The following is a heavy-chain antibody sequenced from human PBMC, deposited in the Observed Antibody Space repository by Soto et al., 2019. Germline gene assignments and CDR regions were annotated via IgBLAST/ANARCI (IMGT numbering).Heavy chain of an antibody. CDR3: ARVVDRVHPRIAAAINRFDP. Sequence: PSQTLSLTCAISGDSVSSNSAAWNWIRQSPSRGLEWLGRTYYRSKWYNDYAVSVKSRITINPDTSKNQFSLQLNSVTPEDTAVYYCARVVDRVHPRIAAAINRFDPWGQGTLVTVYS. CDR1: GDSVSSNSAA. J-gene: IGHJ5*02. V-gene: IGHV6-1*01. CDR2: TYYRSKWYN. D-gene: IGHD6-13*01.